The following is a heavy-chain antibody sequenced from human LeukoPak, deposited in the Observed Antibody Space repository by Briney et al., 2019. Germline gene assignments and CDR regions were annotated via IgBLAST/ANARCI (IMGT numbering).Heavy chain of an antibody. CDR3: ARDKRGPIRY. CDR2: IYYSGST. Sequence: SETLSLTCTVSGGSISSYYWSWIRQPPGKGLEWIGYIYYSGSTNYNPSLKSRVTISVDTSKNQFSLKLSSVAAADTAVYYCARDKRGPIRYWGQGTLVTVSS. D-gene: IGHD5-12*01. J-gene: IGHJ4*02. V-gene: IGHV4-59*01. CDR1: GGSISSYY.